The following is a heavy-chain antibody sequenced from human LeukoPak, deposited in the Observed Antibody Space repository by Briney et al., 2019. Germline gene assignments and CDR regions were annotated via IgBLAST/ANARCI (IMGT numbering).Heavy chain of an antibody. CDR3: ARSLRDYYDSSGYPDY. J-gene: IGHJ4*02. D-gene: IGHD3-22*01. Sequence: GGSLRLSCAASGFTVSSNYMSWVRQAPGKGLEWVSVIYSGGSTYYADSVKGRFTISRDNSKNTLYLQMNSLRAEDTAVYYCARSLRDYYDSSGYPDYWGQGTLVTVSS. CDR2: IYSGGST. CDR1: GFTVSSNY. V-gene: IGHV3-53*01.